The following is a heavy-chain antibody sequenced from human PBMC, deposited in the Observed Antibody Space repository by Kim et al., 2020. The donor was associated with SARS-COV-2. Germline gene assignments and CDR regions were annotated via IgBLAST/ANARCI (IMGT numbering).Heavy chain of an antibody. V-gene: IGHV4-59*13. CDR2: IYYSGST. D-gene: IGHD4-17*01. Sequence: SETLSLTCTVSGGSISSYYWSWIRQPPGKGLEWIGYIYYSGSTNYNPSLKSRVTISVDTSKNQISLKLSSVTAADTAVYYCARDSTVVTPFQDWYFDLWGRGTLVTVSS. J-gene: IGHJ2*01. CDR1: GGSISSYY. CDR3: ARDSTVVTPFQDWYFDL.